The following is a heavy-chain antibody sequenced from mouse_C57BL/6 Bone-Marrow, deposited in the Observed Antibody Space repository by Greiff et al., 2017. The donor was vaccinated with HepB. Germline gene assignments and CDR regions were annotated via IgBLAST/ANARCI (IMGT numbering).Heavy chain of an antibody. Sequence: QVQLQQPGAELVRPGSSVKLSCKASGYTFTSYWMDWVNQRPGQGLEWIGNIYPSDSETHYNQKFKDKATLTVDKSSSTDYMQSSRRTSDDSAVYYCARRKGPYYYGSSYGFAYWGQGTLVTVSA. CDR3: ARRKGPYYYGSSYGFAY. CDR1: GYTFTSYW. D-gene: IGHD1-1*01. J-gene: IGHJ3*01. CDR2: IYPSDSET. V-gene: IGHV1-61*01.